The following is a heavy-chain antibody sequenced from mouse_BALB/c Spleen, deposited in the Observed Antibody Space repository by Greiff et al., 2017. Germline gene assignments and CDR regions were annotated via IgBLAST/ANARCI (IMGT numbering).Heavy chain of an antibody. J-gene: IGHJ4*01. CDR1: GFTFSSFG. CDR3: ARNSGYAMDY. CDR2: ISSGSSTI. Sequence: EVMLVESGGGLVQPGGSRKLSCAASGFTFSSFGMHWVRQAPEKGLEWVAYISSGSSTIYYADTVKGRFTISRDNPKNTLFLQMTSLRSEDTAMYYCARNSGYAMDYWGQGTSVTVSS. V-gene: IGHV5-17*02.